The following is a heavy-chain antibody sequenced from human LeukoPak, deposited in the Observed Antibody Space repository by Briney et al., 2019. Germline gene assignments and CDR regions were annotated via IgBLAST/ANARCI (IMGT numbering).Heavy chain of an antibody. CDR3: AKAPVAARPFYFDY. CDR2: INSDGSST. V-gene: IGHV3-74*01. CDR1: GFTFSSYW. Sequence: GGSLRLSCAASGFTFSSYWMHWVRQAPGKGLVWVSCINSDGSSTSYADSVKGRFTISRDNAKNTLYLQMNSLRAEDTAMYYCAKAPVAARPFYFDYWGQGTLVTVSS. D-gene: IGHD6-6*01. J-gene: IGHJ4*02.